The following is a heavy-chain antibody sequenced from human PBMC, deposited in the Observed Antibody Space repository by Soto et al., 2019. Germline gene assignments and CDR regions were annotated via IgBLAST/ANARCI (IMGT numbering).Heavy chain of an antibody. D-gene: IGHD3-3*01. CDR2: IYHSGST. CDR1: GGSISSSNW. CDR3: NFWSGYYVMDV. V-gene: IGHV4-4*02. Sequence: SETLSLTCAVSGGSISSSNWWSWVRQPPGKGLEWIGEIYHSGSTNYNPSLKSRVTISVDKSKNQFSLKLSSVTAADTAVYYCNFWSGYYVMDVWGQGTTVTVSS. J-gene: IGHJ6*02.